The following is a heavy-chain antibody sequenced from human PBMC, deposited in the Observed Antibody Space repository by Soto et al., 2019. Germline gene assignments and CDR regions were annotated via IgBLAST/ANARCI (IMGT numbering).Heavy chain of an antibody. J-gene: IGHJ6*02. CDR1: GGTFSSYA. CDR2: IIPIFGTA. D-gene: IGHD3-22*01. V-gene: IGHV1-69*01. CDR3: ASDKVGYYDSSGYYRVSVPPDYYYGMDV. Sequence: QVQLVQSGAEVKKPGSSVKVSCKASGGTFSSYAISWVRQAPGQGLEWMGGIIPIFGTANYEQKFQGRVTITADESTSTAYMELSSLRSEDTAVYYCASDKVGYYDSSGYYRVSVPPDYYYGMDVWGQGTTVTVSS.